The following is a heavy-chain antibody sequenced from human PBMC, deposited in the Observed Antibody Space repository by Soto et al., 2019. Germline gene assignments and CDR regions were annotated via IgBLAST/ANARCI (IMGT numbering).Heavy chain of an antibody. CDR1: GFTFSSYA. CDR2: ISYDGSNK. CDR3: ARDPINTYYDFWSGYYPLGWFDP. J-gene: IGHJ5*02. V-gene: IGHV3-30-3*01. Sequence: GALRLSCAASGFTFSSYAMHWVRQAPGKGLEWVAVISYDGSNKYYADSVKGRFTISRDNSKNTLYLQMNSLRAEDTAVYYCARDPINTYYDFWSGYYPLGWFDPWGQGTLVTVSS. D-gene: IGHD3-3*01.